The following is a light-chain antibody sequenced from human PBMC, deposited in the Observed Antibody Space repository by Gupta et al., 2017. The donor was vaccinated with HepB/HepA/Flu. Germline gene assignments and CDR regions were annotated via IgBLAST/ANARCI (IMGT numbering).Light chain of an antibody. CDR1: SSDVGGYNA. V-gene: IGLV2-14*01. CDR2: DVS. J-gene: IGLJ3*02. CDR3: SSFARGYTIVL. Sequence: PASVSGSPGQSLTISCTGSSSDVGGYNAVSWYQQYPGKAPKLLLYDVSNRPSGVFYRFSGSKSGDTASLTIAGLQPEDEAVYYCSSFARGYTIVLFGGGTKLTVL.